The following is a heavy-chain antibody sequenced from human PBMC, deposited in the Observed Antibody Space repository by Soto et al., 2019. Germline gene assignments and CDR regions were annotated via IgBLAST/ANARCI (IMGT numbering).Heavy chain of an antibody. J-gene: IGHJ4*02. V-gene: IGHV1-69*06. Sequence: SVKVSCKASGGTFSSYAISWVRQAPGQGLEWMGGIIPIFGTANYAQKFQGRVTITADKSTSTAYMELSSLRSEDTAVYYCAREREMATIYAFFDYWGQGTLVTVSS. CDR2: IIPIFGTA. CDR1: GGTFSSYA. D-gene: IGHD5-12*01. CDR3: AREREMATIYAFFDY.